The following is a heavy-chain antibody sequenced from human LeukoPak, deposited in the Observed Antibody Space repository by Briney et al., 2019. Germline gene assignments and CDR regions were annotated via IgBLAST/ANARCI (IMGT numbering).Heavy chain of an antibody. Sequence: PGGSLGLSCVASGFTFSRYWMHWVRQAPGKGLVWVSRINSDGSTTIYADSVKGRFTISRDNAKNTLYLQMNSLRAEDTAVYFCASGPTGFAWGQGTLVTVSS. CDR2: INSDGSTT. D-gene: IGHD1-14*01. V-gene: IGHV3-74*01. J-gene: IGHJ5*02. CDR1: GFTFSRYW. CDR3: ASGPTGFA.